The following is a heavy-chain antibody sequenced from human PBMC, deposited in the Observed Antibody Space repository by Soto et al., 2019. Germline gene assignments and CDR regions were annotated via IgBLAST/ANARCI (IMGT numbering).Heavy chain of an antibody. J-gene: IGHJ4*02. CDR2: IIPILGIA. V-gene: IGHV1-69*02. CDR1: GGTFSSYT. Sequence: QVHLVQSGAEVKKPGSSVKVSCKASGGTFSSYTISWVRQAPGQGLEWMGRIIPILGIANYAQKFQGRVTITADKSTSTGYMELRSLRSEDTAVYYCTLPRIAADGTMFAYWGQGTLVTVSS. D-gene: IGHD6-13*01. CDR3: TLPRIAADGTMFAY.